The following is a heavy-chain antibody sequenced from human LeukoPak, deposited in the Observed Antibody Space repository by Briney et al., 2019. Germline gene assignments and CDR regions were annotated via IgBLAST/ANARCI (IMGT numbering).Heavy chain of an antibody. CDR1: GFTFSSYA. CDR3: AKSGYDYVWGSYRLYYFDY. J-gene: IGHJ4*02. CDR2: ISGSGGST. D-gene: IGHD3-16*02. V-gene: IGHV3-23*01. Sequence: GGSLRLSCAASGFTFSSYAMSWVRQAPGKGLEWVSAISGSGGSTYYADSVKGRFTISRDNSKNTLYLQMNSLRAEDTAVYYCAKSGYDYVWGSYRLYYFDYWGQGTLVTVSS.